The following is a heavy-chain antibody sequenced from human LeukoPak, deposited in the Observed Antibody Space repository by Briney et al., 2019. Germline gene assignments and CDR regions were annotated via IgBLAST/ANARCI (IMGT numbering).Heavy chain of an antibody. CDR2: FSSGSYI. Sequence: PGGPLNPPVPASDSPSISIGWNWFGKAPGKGLEGVQTFSSGSYIHYADSVKGRTTISRDNAKNSLYLQMNSLRAEDTAVYYCAREVYYFDSSTYYYIDYWGQGTLVTVSS. J-gene: IGHJ4*02. CDR3: AREVYYFDSSTYYYIDY. D-gene: IGHD3-22*01. CDR1: DSPSISIG. V-gene: IGHV3-21*05.